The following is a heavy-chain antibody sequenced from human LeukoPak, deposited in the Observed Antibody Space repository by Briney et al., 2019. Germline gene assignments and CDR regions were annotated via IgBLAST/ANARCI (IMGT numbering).Heavy chain of an antibody. CDR1: GYTFTRYN. D-gene: IGHD2/OR15-2a*01. CDR2: INPPGGSP. CDR3: ARDNSVREYAWWFDP. Sequence: AGVKDSCKASGYTFTRYNMRWVRQAPGQGLEWMGLINPPGGSPGYTQKFQHRVTMTNVMSTSTDYMELGIQRSENTAIYYCARDNSVREYAWWFDPCGQGTQVTVSS. V-gene: IGHV1-46*01. J-gene: IGHJ5*02.